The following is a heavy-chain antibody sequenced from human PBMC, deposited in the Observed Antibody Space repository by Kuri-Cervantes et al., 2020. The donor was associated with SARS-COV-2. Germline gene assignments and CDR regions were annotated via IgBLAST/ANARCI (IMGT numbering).Heavy chain of an antibody. CDR3: ATFDMYSRGTVFDTPWDV. V-gene: IGHV1-69*06. D-gene: IGHD6-19*01. J-gene: IGHJ4*02. CDR1: GGTFSSYT. Sequence: SVKVSCKASGGTFSSYTISWVRQAPGQGLEWMGGIIPIFGTANYAQKFQGRVTITADKSTSTAYMELSSLRSEDTAVYYCATFDMYSRGTVFDTPWDVWGQGTLVTVSS. CDR2: IIPIFGTA.